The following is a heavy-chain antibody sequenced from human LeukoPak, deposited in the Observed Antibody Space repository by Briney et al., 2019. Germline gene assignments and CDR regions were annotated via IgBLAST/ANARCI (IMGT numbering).Heavy chain of an antibody. D-gene: IGHD2-2*01. CDR1: GCTFSSYA. J-gene: IGHJ4*02. CDR2: ISGSGDSA. Sequence: PGGSLRLSCEASGCTFSSYAMSWVRQAPGKGLEWVSVISGSGDSAFYADSVKGQFTISRDNSKNTLYLQMNSLRAEDTAVYYCAKDRYCSSTRCYGDFDYWGQGTLVTVSS. CDR3: AKDRYCSSTRCYGDFDY. V-gene: IGHV3-23*01.